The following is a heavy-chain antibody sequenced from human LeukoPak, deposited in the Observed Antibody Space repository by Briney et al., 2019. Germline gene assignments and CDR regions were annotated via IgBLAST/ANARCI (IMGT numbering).Heavy chain of an antibody. D-gene: IGHD3-10*01. CDR3: ARAGGMVRGVPAGYNWFDP. Sequence: ASVKVSCKASGYTFTSYGISWVRQAPGQGLEWMGWISAYNGNTNYAQKLQGRVTMTTDTSTSTAYMELRSLRSDDTAVYYCARAGGMVRGVPAGYNWFDPWGQGTLVTVSS. CDR2: ISAYNGNT. CDR1: GYTFTSYG. J-gene: IGHJ5*02. V-gene: IGHV1-18*01.